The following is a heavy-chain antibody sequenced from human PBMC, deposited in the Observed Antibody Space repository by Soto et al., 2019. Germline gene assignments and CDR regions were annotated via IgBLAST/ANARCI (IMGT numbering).Heavy chain of an antibody. CDR1: GDTSTPYA. CDR3: ARRYCVSSSSHSLDP. Sequence: QVQLVQSGAEVKTPGSSVTVSCKASGDTSTPYAISWVRQAPGQGLEWLGGIIPIAGTPTYAQEFQGSATISEDRSTSTTSMELTRLTSEDTAVYYCARRYCVSSSSHSLDPWGPGTPVTVSS. CDR2: IIPIAGTP. D-gene: IGHD2-15*01. V-gene: IGHV1-69*14. J-gene: IGHJ5*02.